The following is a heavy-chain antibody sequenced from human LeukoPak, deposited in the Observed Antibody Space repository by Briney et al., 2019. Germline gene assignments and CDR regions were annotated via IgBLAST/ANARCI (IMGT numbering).Heavy chain of an antibody. CDR2: ISAYNGNT. CDR3: ARGSGYVERYYFDY. CDR1: GYTFPTYC. V-gene: IGHV1-18*04. Sequence: GASVKVSCKASGYTFPTYCITWVRQAPGQGLEWMGWISAYNGNTNYAQKVQGRVTMTTDTSTSTAYMELRSLRSDDTAIYYCARGSGYVERYYFDYWGQGTLVTVSS. D-gene: IGHD5-12*01. J-gene: IGHJ4*02.